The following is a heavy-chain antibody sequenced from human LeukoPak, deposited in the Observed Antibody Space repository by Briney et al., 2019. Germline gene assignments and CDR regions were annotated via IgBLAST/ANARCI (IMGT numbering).Heavy chain of an antibody. CDR1: GYTFTGYY. J-gene: IGHJ5*02. V-gene: IGHV1-2*02. CDR2: INPNSGGT. Sequence: ASVKVSCKASGYTFTGYYMHWVRQAPVQGLEWMGWINPNSGGTNYAQKFQGRVTMTRDTSISTAYMELSRLRSDDTAVYYCARARGDIVVVPAAIWFDPWGQGTLVTVSS. D-gene: IGHD2-2*01. CDR3: ARARGDIVVVPAAIWFDP.